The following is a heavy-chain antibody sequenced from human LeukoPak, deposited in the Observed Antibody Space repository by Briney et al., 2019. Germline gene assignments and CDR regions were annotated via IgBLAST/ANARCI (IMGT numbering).Heavy chain of an antibody. CDR1: GFTFDDYA. J-gene: IGHJ2*01. D-gene: IGHD4-17*01. CDR2: VSGDGGST. Sequence: PGGSLRLSCAASGFTFDDYAMHWVRQAPGKGLEWVSLVSGDGGSTYYADSVKGRFTISRDNSKNSLYLQMNSLRTEDTALYYCAKDFYGGYKNWYFDLWGRGTLVTVSS. CDR3: AKDFYGGYKNWYFDL. V-gene: IGHV3-43*02.